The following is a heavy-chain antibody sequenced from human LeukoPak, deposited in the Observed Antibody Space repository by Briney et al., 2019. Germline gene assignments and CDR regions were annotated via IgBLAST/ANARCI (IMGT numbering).Heavy chain of an antibody. V-gene: IGHV3-66*01. Sequence: GGSLRLSCAASGFTVSNNYMSWVRQAPGKGLEWVSVIYSGGYTYYADSVKGRFTISRDDSENTLYLQMSSLKTEDTAVYYCTTSSYCEKNVCQTYFDFWGQGTLVTVSS. D-gene: IGHD2-21*01. J-gene: IGHJ4*02. CDR2: IYSGGYT. CDR1: GFTVSNNY. CDR3: TTSSYCEKNVCQTYFDF.